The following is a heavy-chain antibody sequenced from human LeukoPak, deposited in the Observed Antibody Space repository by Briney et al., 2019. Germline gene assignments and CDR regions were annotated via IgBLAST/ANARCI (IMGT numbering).Heavy chain of an antibody. J-gene: IGHJ4*02. V-gene: IGHV4-30-4*01. CDR3: ARQWFHTQCFDY. CDR2: IYYSGST. Sequence: PSETLSLTCTVSGGSISSGDYYWSWIRQPPGKGLEWIGYIYYSGSTYYNPSLKSRVTISVDTSKNQFSLKLSSVTAADTAVYYCARQWFHTQCFDYWGQGTLVTVSS. CDR1: GGSISSGDYY. D-gene: IGHD3-22*01.